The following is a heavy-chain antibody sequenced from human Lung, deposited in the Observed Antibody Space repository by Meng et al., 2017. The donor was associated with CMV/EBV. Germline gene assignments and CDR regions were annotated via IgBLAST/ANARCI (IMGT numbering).Heavy chain of an antibody. Sequence: QGQVQESGPGRGKPSGTLSLTCAVSGGSISSSNWWSWVRQPPGKGLEWIGEIYHSGSTNYNPSLKSRVTISVDKSKNQFSLKLSSVTAADTAVYYCASFPPPGKQWLVTDYWGQGTLVTVSS. V-gene: IGHV4-4*02. CDR3: ASFPPPGKQWLVTDY. D-gene: IGHD6-19*01. J-gene: IGHJ4*02. CDR2: IYHSGST. CDR1: GGSISSSNW.